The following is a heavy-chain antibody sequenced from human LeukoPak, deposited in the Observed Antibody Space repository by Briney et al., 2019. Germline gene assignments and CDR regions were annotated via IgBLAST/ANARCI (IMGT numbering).Heavy chain of an antibody. V-gene: IGHV3-30*18. CDR3: AKDVERLDYFDY. CDR2: ISYDGSNK. CDR1: GFTFSSYG. Sequence: GGSLRLSCAASGFTFSSYGMHWVRQAPGKGLEWVAVISYDGSNKYYADSVKGRFTISRDNSKNTLYLQMNSLRAEDTAVYYCAKDVERLDYFDYCGQGTLVTVSS. J-gene: IGHJ4*02. D-gene: IGHD3-9*01.